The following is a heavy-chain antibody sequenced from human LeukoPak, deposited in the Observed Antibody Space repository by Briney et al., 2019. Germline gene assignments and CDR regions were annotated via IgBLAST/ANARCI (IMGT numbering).Heavy chain of an antibody. CDR2: FDPEDGET. CDR3: ATERYGSGYDEPPYFDY. D-gene: IGHD5-12*01. V-gene: IGHV1-24*01. CDR1: GYTLTELS. Sequence: ASVKVSCKVSGYTLTELSMHWVRQAPGKGLEWMGGFDPEDGETIYAQKFQGRVTMTEDTSTDTAYMELSSLRSEDTAVYYCATERYGSGYDEPPYFDYWGQGALVTISS. J-gene: IGHJ4*02.